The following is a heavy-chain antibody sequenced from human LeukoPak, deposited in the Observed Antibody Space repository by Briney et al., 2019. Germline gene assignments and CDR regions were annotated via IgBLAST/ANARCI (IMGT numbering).Heavy chain of an antibody. CDR2: IYYSRNT. V-gene: IGHV4-39*07. CDR3: ATDRGVYSYGQEVF. D-gene: IGHD5-18*01. Sequence: SETLSLTCSVSGGTTSSTSYYWGWIRQPPGKGLEWIGNIYYSRNTYYNPSLKSRVAISVDTSKNQFSLRLSSLTAADAAVYYCATDRGVYSYGQEVFWGQGTLVTVSS. CDR1: GGTTSSTSYY. J-gene: IGHJ4*02.